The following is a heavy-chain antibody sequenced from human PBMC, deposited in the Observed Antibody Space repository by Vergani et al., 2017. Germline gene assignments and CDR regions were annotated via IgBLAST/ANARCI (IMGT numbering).Heavy chain of an antibody. CDR2: IRSKANSYAT. CDR3: TGRGSGGSAG. Sequence: EVQLVESGGGLVQPGGSLKLSCAASGFTFSGSAMHWVRQASGKGLEWVGRIRSKANSYATAYAASVKGRFTISRDDSKNTAYLQMNSRKTEDTAVYYCTGRGSGGSAGGGQGTLVTVSS. V-gene: IGHV3-73*02. CDR1: GFTFSGSA. J-gene: IGHJ4*02. D-gene: IGHD3-16*01.